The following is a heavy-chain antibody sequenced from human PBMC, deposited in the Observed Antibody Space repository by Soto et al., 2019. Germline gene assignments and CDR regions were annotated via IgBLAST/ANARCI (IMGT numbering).Heavy chain of an antibody. Sequence: SETLSLTCTVSGGSISSGGYYWSWIRQHPGRGLEWIGYIYYSGSTYYNPSLKSRVTISVDTSKNQFSLKLSSVTAADTAVYYCARGVIAAAGYHFDFWGQGALITVSS. J-gene: IGHJ4*02. V-gene: IGHV4-31*03. CDR3: ARGVIAAAGYHFDF. CDR2: IYYSGST. CDR1: GGSISSGGYY. D-gene: IGHD6-25*01.